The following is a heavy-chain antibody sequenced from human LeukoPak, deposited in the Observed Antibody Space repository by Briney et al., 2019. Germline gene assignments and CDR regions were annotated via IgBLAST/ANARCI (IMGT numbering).Heavy chain of an antibody. CDR3: AVTAYYYDSSGYPDAFDI. V-gene: IGHV1-69*04. D-gene: IGHD3-22*01. CDR1: GGTFSSYA. J-gene: IGHJ3*02. Sequence: PKASVKVSRKASGGTFSSYAISWVRQAPGQGLEWMGRIIPILGIANYAQKFQGRVTITADKSTSTAYMELSSLRSEDTAVYYCAVTAYYYDSSGYPDAFDIWGQGTMVTVSS. CDR2: IIPILGIA.